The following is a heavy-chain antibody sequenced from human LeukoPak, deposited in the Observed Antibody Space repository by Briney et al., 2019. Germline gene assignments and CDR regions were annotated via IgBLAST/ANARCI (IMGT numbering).Heavy chain of an antibody. J-gene: IGHJ4*02. CDR3: AKGVRDFYDSSGFLFDY. CDR2: ISAAGGVT. D-gene: IGHD3-22*01. CDR1: GFSFSSYA. V-gene: IGHV3-23*01. Sequence: GGSLRLSCVTSGFSFSSYAMACVRQAPGKGLEWLSPISAAGGVTDYADSGRGRLTLSRDNSKNTIYLEMNSLRAAETAVYYCAKGVRDFYDSSGFLFDYWGQGTLLTVSS.